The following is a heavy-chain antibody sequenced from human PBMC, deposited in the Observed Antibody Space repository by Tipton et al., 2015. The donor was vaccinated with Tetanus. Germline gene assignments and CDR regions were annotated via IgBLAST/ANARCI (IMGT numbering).Heavy chain of an antibody. V-gene: IGHV3-9*01. Sequence: SLRLSCAASGFTFDDYAMHWVRQVPGRGLEWVSTISWNRGTIDYADSVEGRFTISRDNARSYLYLQMNSLRPEDTALYYCAKDMVPVAGTEAFDIWGQGTMVTVSS. J-gene: IGHJ3*02. CDR1: GFTFDDYA. CDR2: ISWNRGTI. D-gene: IGHD6-19*01. CDR3: AKDMVPVAGTEAFDI.